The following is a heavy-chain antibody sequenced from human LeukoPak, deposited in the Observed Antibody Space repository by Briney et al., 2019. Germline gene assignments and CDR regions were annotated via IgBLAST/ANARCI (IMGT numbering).Heavy chain of an antibody. CDR1: GFTFSSHS. Sequence: PGGSLRLSCAASGFTFSSHSMSWVRQSPGKGLEWVSSISSSGSYIYYSDSVKGRVIISRDNAKNSMFLQMNSLRAEDTAVYYCAREWELSFDYWGQGTLVSVSS. J-gene: IGHJ4*02. D-gene: IGHD1-26*01. V-gene: IGHV3-21*01. CDR2: ISSSGSYI. CDR3: AREWELSFDY.